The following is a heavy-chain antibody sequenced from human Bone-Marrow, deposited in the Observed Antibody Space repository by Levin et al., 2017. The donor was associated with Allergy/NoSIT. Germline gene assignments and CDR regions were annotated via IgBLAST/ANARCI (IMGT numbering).Heavy chain of an antibody. Sequence: SGPTLVKPTQTLTLTCTFSGFSLSTSGMCVSWIRQPPGKALEWLARIDWDDDKYYSTSLKTRLTISKDTSKNQVVLTMTNMDPVDTATYYCARIGLEYSSSSVYWFDPWGQGTLVTVSS. CDR1: GFSLSTSGMC. CDR2: IDWDDDK. J-gene: IGHJ5*02. D-gene: IGHD6-6*01. CDR3: ARIGLEYSSSSVYWFDP. V-gene: IGHV2-70*11.